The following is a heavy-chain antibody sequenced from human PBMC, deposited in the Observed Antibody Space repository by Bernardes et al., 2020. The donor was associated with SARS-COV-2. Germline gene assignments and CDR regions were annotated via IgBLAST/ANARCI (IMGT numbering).Heavy chain of an antibody. CDR3: ARAPTIELWLRGYYFDY. CDR1: GFTFGDYW. CDR2: IKQDGGDQ. V-gene: IGHV3-7*03. D-gene: IGHD5-18*01. J-gene: IGHJ4*02. Sequence: GGSLRLSCVVSGFTFGDYWMSWVRQAPQKGLEWVANIKQDGGDQYYGDSVKGRFTVSRDNAKNSLYLQMNSLRAEDTAMYYCARAPTIELWLRGYYFDYWGLGTLLTVSS.